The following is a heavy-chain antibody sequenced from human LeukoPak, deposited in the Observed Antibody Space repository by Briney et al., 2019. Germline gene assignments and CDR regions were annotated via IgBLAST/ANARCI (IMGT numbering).Heavy chain of an antibody. D-gene: IGHD3-10*01. CDR1: GYTFTGYY. CDR2: INPNSGGT. Sequence: ASVKVSCKASGYTFTGYYMHWVRQAPGQGLEWMGWINPNSGGTNYAQKFQGWVTMTRDTSISTAYMELSRLRSDDTAVYYCARDRGLLWFGGYTLGGNYYGMDVWGKGTTVTVSS. CDR3: ARDRGLLWFGGYTLGGNYYGMDV. J-gene: IGHJ6*04. V-gene: IGHV1-2*04.